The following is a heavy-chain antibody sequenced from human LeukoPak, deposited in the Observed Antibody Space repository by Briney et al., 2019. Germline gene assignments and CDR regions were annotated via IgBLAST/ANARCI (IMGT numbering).Heavy chain of an antibody. CDR3: ASRGELEDY. CDR2: INHSGST. Sequence: PSETLSLTCAVYGGSFSGYYWSWIRQPPGKGLEWIGEINHSGSTNYDPSLKSRVTISVDTSKNQFSLKLSSVTAADTAVYYCASRGELEDYWGQGTLVTVSS. CDR1: GGSFSGYY. D-gene: IGHD1-26*01. V-gene: IGHV4-34*01. J-gene: IGHJ4*02.